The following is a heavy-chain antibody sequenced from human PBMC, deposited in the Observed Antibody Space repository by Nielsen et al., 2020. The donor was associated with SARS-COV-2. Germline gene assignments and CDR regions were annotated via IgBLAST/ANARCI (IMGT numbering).Heavy chain of an antibody. V-gene: IGHV6-1*01. CDR2: IYYRSKLFY. J-gene: IGHJ6*02. CDR1: GVSVYSRSVA. Sequence: SQTLSLPCFISGVSVYSRSVAWNWLRQSPSRGLEWLGRIYYRSKLFYEYATFVRSRITIDPDTSKNHLSLHLNSVTSEDTAMYYCTRDPGYYHGMDVWGQGTTVIVSS. CDR3: TRDPGYYHGMDV.